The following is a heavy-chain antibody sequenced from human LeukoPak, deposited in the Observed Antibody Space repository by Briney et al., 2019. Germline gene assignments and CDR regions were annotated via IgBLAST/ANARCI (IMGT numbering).Heavy chain of an antibody. Sequence: GSLRLSCAASGFTFSSYAMSWVRQAPGRGLEWVSAISGSGGSTYYADSVKGRFTISRDNAKNSLYLQMNSLRAGDTAVYYCARVSDYGGAFDYWGQGTLVTVSS. CDR3: ARVSDYGGAFDY. CDR1: GFTFSSYA. CDR2: ISGSGGST. V-gene: IGHV3-23*01. D-gene: IGHD4-23*01. J-gene: IGHJ4*02.